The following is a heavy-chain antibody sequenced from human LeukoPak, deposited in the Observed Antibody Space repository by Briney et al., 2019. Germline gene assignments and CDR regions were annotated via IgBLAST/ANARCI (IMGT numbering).Heavy chain of an antibody. CDR1: GFIFSNAW. J-gene: IGHJ1*01. Sequence: PGGSQRLSCAASGFIFSNAWMNWVRQAPGKGLEWVGHIKSKTDGGTTDYAAPVKGRFTISRDDSKNTLYLQMNSLKTEDTAVYYCIRYGYNLAEYYQHWGQGTLVTVSS. V-gene: IGHV3-15*07. CDR3: IRYGYNLAEYYQH. D-gene: IGHD5-24*01. CDR2: IKSKTDGGTT.